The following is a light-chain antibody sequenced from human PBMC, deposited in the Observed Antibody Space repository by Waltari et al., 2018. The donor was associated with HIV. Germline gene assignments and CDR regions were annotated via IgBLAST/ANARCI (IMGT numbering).Light chain of an antibody. CDR3: SSYAPTNNFYVL. V-gene: IGLV2-8*01. CDR2: EVT. J-gene: IGLJ2*01. Sequence: QSALTQPPSASGSPGQSVTISCTGTSSDIGGSNYVSRYQQHTGKAPKLIMTEVTKRPSGVPDRFSGSKSGNTASLTVSGLQAEDEAHYYCSSYAPTNNFYVLFGGGTALTVL. CDR1: SSDIGGSNY.